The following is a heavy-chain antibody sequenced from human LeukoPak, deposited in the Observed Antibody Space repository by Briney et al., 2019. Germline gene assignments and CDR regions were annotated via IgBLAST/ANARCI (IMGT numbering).Heavy chain of an antibody. CDR3: AREMDAD. CDR1: GGSISSSSYY. V-gene: IGHV4-39*07. Sequence: PSETLSLTCTVSGGSISSSSYYWGWIRQPPGKGLGWIGSIYYSGSTYYNPSLKSRVTISVDTSKNQFSLKLSSVTAADTAVYYCAREMDADWGQGTLVTVSS. J-gene: IGHJ4*02. CDR2: IYYSGST. D-gene: IGHD3/OR15-3a*01.